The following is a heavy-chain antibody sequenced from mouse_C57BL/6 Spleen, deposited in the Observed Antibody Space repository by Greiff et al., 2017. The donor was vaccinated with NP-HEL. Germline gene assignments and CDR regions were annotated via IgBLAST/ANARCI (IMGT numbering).Heavy chain of an antibody. J-gene: IGHJ2*01. CDR3: ARQGGTYFDY. D-gene: IGHD4-1*01. Sequence: EVKLMESGGDLVKPGGSLKLSCAASGFTFSSYGMSWVRQTPDKRLEWVATISSGGSYTYYPDSVKGRFTISRDNAKNTLYLRMSSLKSEDTAMYYCARQGGTYFDYWGQGTTLTVSS. V-gene: IGHV5-6*01. CDR1: GFTFSSYG. CDR2: ISSGGSYT.